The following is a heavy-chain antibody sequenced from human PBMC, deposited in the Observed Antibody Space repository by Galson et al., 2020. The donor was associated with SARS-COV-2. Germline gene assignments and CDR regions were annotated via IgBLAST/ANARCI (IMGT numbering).Heavy chain of an antibody. V-gene: IGHV1-69*13. CDR2: IIPIFGAA. D-gene: IGHD3-10*01. Sequence: SVKVSCKASGGTISSYAISWVRQAPGQGLEWMGGIIPIFGAANYAQNFQGRVTITADESTSTAYMELSSLRSEDTAVYYCARGRTYYYGSGIYYSNYYYYSMDVWGQGTTVTVSS. J-gene: IGHJ6*02. CDR1: GGTISSYA. CDR3: ARGRTYYYGSGIYYSNYYYYSMDV.